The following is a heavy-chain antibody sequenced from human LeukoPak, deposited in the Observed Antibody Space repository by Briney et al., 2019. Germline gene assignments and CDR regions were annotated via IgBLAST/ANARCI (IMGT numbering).Heavy chain of an antibody. Sequence: PSETLSLTCTVSGGSISSSSYYWGWIRQPPGKGLEWIGSIYYSGSTYYNPSLKSRVTISVDTSKNQFSLKLSSVTAADTAVYYCARPHIYEFWSGYSNWFDPWCQETLVTVSS. CDR1: GGSISSSSYY. V-gene: IGHV4-39*01. J-gene: IGHJ5*02. CDR2: IYYSGST. D-gene: IGHD3-3*01. CDR3: ARPHIYEFWSGYSNWFDP.